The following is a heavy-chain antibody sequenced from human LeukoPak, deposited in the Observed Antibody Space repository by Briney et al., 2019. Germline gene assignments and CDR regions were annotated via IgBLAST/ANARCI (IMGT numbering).Heavy chain of an antibody. Sequence: SETLSLTCTVSGGSISSSSYYWGWIRQPPGKGLEWIGSIYYNGSTYYNPPLKSRVTISVDTSKNQFSLKLSSVTAADTAVYYCTGYSSSWYGAEPSFDYWGQGTLVTVSS. CDR1: GGSISSSSYY. CDR2: IYYNGST. CDR3: TGYSSSWYGAEPSFDY. D-gene: IGHD6-13*01. J-gene: IGHJ4*02. V-gene: IGHV4-39*01.